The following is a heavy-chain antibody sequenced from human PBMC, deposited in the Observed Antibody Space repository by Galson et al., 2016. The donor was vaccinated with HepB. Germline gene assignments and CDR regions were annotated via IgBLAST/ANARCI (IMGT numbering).Heavy chain of an antibody. CDR2: IKQDGSEK. CDR1: GFILSNYW. CDR3: AGGVGWALNA. Sequence: SLRLSCAASGFILSNYWGAWVRQAPGKGLEWVAIIKQDGSEKYYADSVEGRFTISRDNAKESVYLQMNSLRGEDTAVYYCAGGVGWALNAWGQGTLVTVSS. D-gene: IGHD6-19*01. V-gene: IGHV3-7*01. J-gene: IGHJ5*02.